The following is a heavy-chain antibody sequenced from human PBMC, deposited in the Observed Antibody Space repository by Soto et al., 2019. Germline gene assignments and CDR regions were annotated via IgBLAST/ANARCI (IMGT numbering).Heavy chain of an antibody. CDR1: GFTFSSFA. V-gene: IGHV3-30*03. CDR3: VGGSLLH. CDR2: ISHNVSIQ. Sequence: GGSLRLSCAASGFTFSSFAMSWVRQAPGKGLEWVTMISHNVSIQFYADSVKGRFTISRDNSKDTLYLQMNRLTPEDTAVYYCVGGSLLHWGQGTPVTVSS. J-gene: IGHJ4*02.